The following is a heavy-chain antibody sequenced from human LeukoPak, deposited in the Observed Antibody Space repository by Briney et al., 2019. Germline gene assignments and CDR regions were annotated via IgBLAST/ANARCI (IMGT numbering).Heavy chain of an antibody. D-gene: IGHD3-22*01. CDR1: GGSISSYY. CDR3: ASGSGYYSLDAFDI. V-gene: IGHV4-4*07. Sequence: SETLSLTCTVSGGSISSYYWSWIRQPAGKGLEWIGRIYTSGSTNYNPSLKSRVTMSVDTSKNQFSLKLSSVTAADTAVHYCASGSGYYSLDAFDIWGQGTMVTVSS. J-gene: IGHJ3*02. CDR2: IYTSGST.